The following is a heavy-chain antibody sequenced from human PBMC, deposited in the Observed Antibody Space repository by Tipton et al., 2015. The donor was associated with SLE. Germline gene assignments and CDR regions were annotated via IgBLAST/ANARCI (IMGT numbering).Heavy chain of an antibody. V-gene: IGHV4-61*08. D-gene: IGHD6-19*01. Sequence: TLSLTCTVSGGSISSGGYYWSWIRQHPGKGLEWIGYIYYSGSTNNNPSLKSRVTISVDTSKNQFSLKLSSVTAADTALYYCARETGAYTSGWSRSFGMDVWGQGTTVTVSS. CDR1: GGSISSGGYY. CDR2: IYYSGST. J-gene: IGHJ6*02. CDR3: ARETGAYTSGWSRSFGMDV.